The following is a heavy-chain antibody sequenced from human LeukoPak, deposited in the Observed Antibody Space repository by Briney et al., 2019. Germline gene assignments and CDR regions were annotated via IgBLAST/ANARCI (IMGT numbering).Heavy chain of an antibody. Sequence: SETLSLTCAVYGGSFSGYYWSWIRQPPEKGLEWIGEINHSGSTNYNPSLKSRVTISVDTSKNQFSLKLSSVTAADTAVYYCASYKGGSGRYYKIEARYYHMDVWGKGTTVTISS. D-gene: IGHD3-10*01. CDR3: ASYKGGSGRYYKIEARYYHMDV. CDR1: GGSFSGYY. J-gene: IGHJ6*03. CDR2: INHSGST. V-gene: IGHV4-34*01.